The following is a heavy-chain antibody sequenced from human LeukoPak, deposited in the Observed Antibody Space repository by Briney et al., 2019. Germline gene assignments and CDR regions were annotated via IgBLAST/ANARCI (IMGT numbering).Heavy chain of an antibody. V-gene: IGHV1-8*01. CDR1: GYTLTSYD. Sequence: ASVKVSCKASGYTLTSYDINWVRQATGQGLEWMGWMNPNSGNTGYAQKFQGRVTMTRNTSISTAYMELSSLRSEDTAVYYCARARGSAAAVDYWGQGTLVTVSS. CDR2: MNPNSGNT. D-gene: IGHD6-13*01. CDR3: ARARGSAAAVDY. J-gene: IGHJ4*02.